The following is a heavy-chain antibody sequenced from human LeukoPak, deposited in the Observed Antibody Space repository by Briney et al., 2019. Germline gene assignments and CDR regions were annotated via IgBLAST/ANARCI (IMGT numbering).Heavy chain of an antibody. D-gene: IGHD6-19*01. J-gene: IGHJ5*02. Sequence: SETLSLTCTLSGGSIRSYYWSWIRPPPGKGLAWVGYIYYSGSTNYNPSLKSRVTIAVDTSKHQCSLKMSSVTAADTAVYYCARDPASGYSSGWYNWFDPWGQETLVTVSS. CDR2: IYYSGST. CDR3: ARDPASGYSSGWYNWFDP. CDR1: GGSIRSYY. V-gene: IGHV4-59*01.